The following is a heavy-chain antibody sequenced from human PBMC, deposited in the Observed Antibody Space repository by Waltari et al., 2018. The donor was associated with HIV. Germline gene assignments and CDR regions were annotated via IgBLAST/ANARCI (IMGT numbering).Heavy chain of an antibody. J-gene: IGHJ4*02. CDR3: AKGYYDSSGYYDY. CDR1: GFTFSSYG. V-gene: IGHV3-30*18. D-gene: IGHD3-22*01. Sequence: QVQLVESGGGVVQPGRSLRLSCAASGFTFSSYGMHWVRPAPGKGLEWVAVISYDGSNKYYADSVKGRFTISRDNSKNTLYLQMNSLRAEDTAVYYCAKGYYDSSGYYDYWGQGTLVTVSS. CDR2: ISYDGSNK.